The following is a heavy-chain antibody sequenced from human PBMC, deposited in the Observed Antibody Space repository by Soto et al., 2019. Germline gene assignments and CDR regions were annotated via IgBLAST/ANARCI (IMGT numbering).Heavy chain of an antibody. J-gene: IGHJ4*02. CDR3: VKEERWFGGPYFYH. CDR2: INGKGDGT. Sequence: GGSLRLSCGASGFSAKYYAMTWVRQTPGKGLEWVSTINGKGDGTDYADSVKGRFMISRDNSKSTLYLHMSRLKFEDTARYYCVKEERWFGGPYFYHWGQGTLVTVYS. CDR1: GFSAKYYA. V-gene: IGHV3-23*01. D-gene: IGHD3-10*01.